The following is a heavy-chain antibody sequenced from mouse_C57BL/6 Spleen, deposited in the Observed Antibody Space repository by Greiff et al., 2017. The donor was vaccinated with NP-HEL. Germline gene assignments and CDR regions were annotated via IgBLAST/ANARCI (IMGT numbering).Heavy chain of an antibody. Sequence: DVMLVESGGGLVKPGGSLKLSCAASGFTFSSYAMSWVRQTPEKRLEWVATISDGGSYTYYPDNVKGRFTISRDNAKNNLYLQMSHLKSEDTAMYYCARDRGIYYDYDGDYAMDYWGQGTSVTVSS. D-gene: IGHD2-4*01. CDR3: ARDRGIYYDYDGDYAMDY. V-gene: IGHV5-4*01. CDR2: ISDGGSYT. J-gene: IGHJ4*01. CDR1: GFTFSSYA.